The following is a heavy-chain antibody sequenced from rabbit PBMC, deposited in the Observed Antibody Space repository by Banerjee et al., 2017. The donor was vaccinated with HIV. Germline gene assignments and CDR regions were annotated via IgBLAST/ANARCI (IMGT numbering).Heavy chain of an antibody. V-gene: IGHV1S47*01. J-gene: IGHJ4*01. D-gene: IGHD6-1*01. CDR2: IDNGDGST. Sequence: QEQLVESGGGLVKLVGSLTLTGKASGFDFSSNAMCWVRQAPGKGPEWIACIDNGDGSTYYASGVNGRFTISKTSSTTVTLQMTSLTAADTATYFCARSYSGYIYAYNLWGPGTLVTVS. CDR1: GFDFSSNA. CDR3: ARSYSGYIYAYNL.